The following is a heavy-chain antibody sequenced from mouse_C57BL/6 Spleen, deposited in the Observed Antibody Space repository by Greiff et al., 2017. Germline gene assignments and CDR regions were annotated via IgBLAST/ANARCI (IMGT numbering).Heavy chain of an antibody. CDR3: ARGIYYDYYYAMEY. CDR2: INPNNGGT. CDR1: GYTFTDYY. Sequence: EVQLQQPGPELVKPGASVKISCKASGYTFTDYYMNWVKQSHGKSLEWIGDINPNNGGTSYNQKFKGKATLTVDTSSSTAYMGLRSLTSEDSAVYYCARGIYYDYYYAMEYWGQGTSVTVAS. V-gene: IGHV1-26*01. J-gene: IGHJ4*01. D-gene: IGHD2-4*01.